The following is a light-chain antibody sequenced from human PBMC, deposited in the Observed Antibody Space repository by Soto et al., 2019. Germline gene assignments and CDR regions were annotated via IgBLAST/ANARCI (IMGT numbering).Light chain of an antibody. CDR2: GAS. V-gene: IGKV3-20*01. Sequence: EIVVTQSPATLSVSPGERATLSCRASQSLSSNLAWYQHKPGQAPRVLIYGASTRATDIPDRFSGSGSGTDFTLTISRLEPEDFAVYYCQQYGSSLFTFGPGTKVDIK. CDR3: QQYGSSLFT. J-gene: IGKJ3*01. CDR1: QSLSSN.